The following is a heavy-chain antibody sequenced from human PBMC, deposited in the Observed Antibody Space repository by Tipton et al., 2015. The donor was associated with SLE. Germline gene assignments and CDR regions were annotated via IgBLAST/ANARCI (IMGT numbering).Heavy chain of an antibody. Sequence: LRLSCTVSGGSISSYYWSWIRQPPGKGLEWIGYIYYSGSTNYNPSLKSRVTISVDTSKNQFSLKLSSVTAADTAVYYCARGVGSYPYFQHWGQGTLVTVSS. CDR1: GGSISSYY. CDR2: IYYSGST. J-gene: IGHJ1*01. CDR3: ARGVGSYPYFQH. V-gene: IGHV4-59*01. D-gene: IGHD1-26*01.